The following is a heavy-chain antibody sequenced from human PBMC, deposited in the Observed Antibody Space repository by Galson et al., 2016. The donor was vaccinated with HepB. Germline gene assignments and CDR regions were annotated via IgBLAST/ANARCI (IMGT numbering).Heavy chain of an antibody. J-gene: IGHJ3*01. CDR1: GFHFSSYT. CDR3: ARRGSIRSADTCDV. CDR2: ISSGGGCI. D-gene: IGHD3-16*01. V-gene: IGHV3-21*01. Sequence: SLRLSCAASGFHFSSYTMNWVRQAPGKGLEWVSSISSGGGCIYYADSVKGRFTISRDNAKNTLFLQMNSLRAEDTAVYYCARRGSIRSADTCDVWGQGTLVTVSS.